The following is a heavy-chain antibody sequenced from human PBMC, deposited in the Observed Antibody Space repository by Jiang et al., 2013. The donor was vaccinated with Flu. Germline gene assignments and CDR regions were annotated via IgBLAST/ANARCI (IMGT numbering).Heavy chain of an antibody. V-gene: IGHV1-18*04. CDR3: ARGLYYYDSSGYPFDS. Sequence: TSYGINWVRQAPGQGLEWMGWISGYNGNTNHAQKFQGRVTMTTDTSTSTAYMELRSLRSDDTAVYFCARGLYYYDSSGYPFDSWGQGTLVTVSS. D-gene: IGHD3-22*01. CDR2: ISGYNGNT. J-gene: IGHJ4*02. CDR1: TSYG.